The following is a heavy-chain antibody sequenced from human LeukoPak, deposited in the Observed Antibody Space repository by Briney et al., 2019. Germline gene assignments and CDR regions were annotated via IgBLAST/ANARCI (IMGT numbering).Heavy chain of an antibody. CDR3: ARGLLDVVVPAATCMFDP. Sequence: GESLKISCKGSGYSFTSYWIGWVRPMPGKGLEWMGIIYPGDSDTRYSPSFQGQVTISADKSISTAYLQWSSLKASDTAMYYCARGLLDVVVPAATCMFDPWGQGTLVSVSS. D-gene: IGHD2-2*01. CDR1: GYSFTSYW. J-gene: IGHJ5*02. CDR2: IYPGDSDT. V-gene: IGHV5-51*01.